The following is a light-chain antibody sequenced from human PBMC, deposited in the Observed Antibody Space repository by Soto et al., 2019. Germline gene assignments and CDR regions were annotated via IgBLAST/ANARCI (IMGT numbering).Light chain of an antibody. Sequence: QSALTQPASVSGSPGQSITISCTGTSSDIGNYNLVSWYQHLPGKAPKLMIYEANKRPSGVTNRFSGSKSGNTASLTISGLQAEDEADYYCCSYAGSSILFGGGTKVPS. J-gene: IGLJ2*01. CDR2: EAN. CDR1: SSDIGNYNL. V-gene: IGLV2-23*01. CDR3: CSYAGSSIL.